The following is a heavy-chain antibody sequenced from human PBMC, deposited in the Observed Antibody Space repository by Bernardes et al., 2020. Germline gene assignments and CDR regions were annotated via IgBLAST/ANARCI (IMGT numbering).Heavy chain of an antibody. D-gene: IGHD4-17*01. Sequence: ASVQVSCKASGYTFTGYYMHWVRQAPGQGLEWMVRINPNSGGANYAQKFQGRVTMTRDTSISTAYMELSRLRSDDTAVYYCARERDYGDYGMDVLGKGTTVTVSS. CDR3: ARERDYGDYGMDV. J-gene: IGHJ6*04. V-gene: IGHV1-2*06. CDR1: GYTFTGYY. CDR2: INPNSGGA.